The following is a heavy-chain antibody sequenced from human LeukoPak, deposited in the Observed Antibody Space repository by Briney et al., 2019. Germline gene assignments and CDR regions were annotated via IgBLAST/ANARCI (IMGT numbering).Heavy chain of an antibody. Sequence: SETLSLTCTVSGGSISSSSYYWGWIRQPPGKGLEWIGSIYYSGSTYYNPSLKSRVTISVDTSKNQFSLKLSSVTAADTAVYYCARHGGYSSSWYYFDYWGQGTLVTVSS. V-gene: IGHV4-39*01. CDR1: GGSISSSSYY. CDR2: IYYSGST. CDR3: ARHGGYSSSWYYFDY. D-gene: IGHD6-13*01. J-gene: IGHJ4*02.